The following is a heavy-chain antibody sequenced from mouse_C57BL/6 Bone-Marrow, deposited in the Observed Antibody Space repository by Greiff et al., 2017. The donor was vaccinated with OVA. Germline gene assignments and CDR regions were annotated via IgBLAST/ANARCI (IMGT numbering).Heavy chain of an antibody. V-gene: IGHV1-63*01. CDR3: ARNLHWYFDV. Sequence: VQLQQSGAELVRPGTSVKMSCKASGYTFTNYWIGWAKQRPGHGLEWIGDIYPGGGYPNYNEKFKGKATLTADKSSSTAYMQFSSMTSEDSAIYYCARNLHWYFDVWGTGTTVTVSS. CDR2: IYPGGGYP. CDR1: GYTFTNYW. J-gene: IGHJ1*03.